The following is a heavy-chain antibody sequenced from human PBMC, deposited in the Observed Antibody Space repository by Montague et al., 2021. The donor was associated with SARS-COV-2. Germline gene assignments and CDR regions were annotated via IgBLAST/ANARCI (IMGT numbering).Heavy chain of an antibody. CDR1: GGSVTSTTYY. CDR3: AKGSGYP. V-gene: IGHV4-31*03. Sequence: TLSLTCTVSGGSVTSTTYYWSWFRQRPGRGLVWVGFIYSSGSTAYSPSLENRLTMSIDTSKNQFSLRLTSATAADTAVYYCAKGSGYPWGRGTRVAVSS. D-gene: IGHD6-25*01. CDR2: IYSSGST. J-gene: IGHJ2*01.